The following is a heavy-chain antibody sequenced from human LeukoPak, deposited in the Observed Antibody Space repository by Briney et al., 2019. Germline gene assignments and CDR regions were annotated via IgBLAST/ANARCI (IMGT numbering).Heavy chain of an antibody. CDR3: AMDTYGPDDY. CDR1: GFTFSSYG. Sequence: GGSLRLSCAASGFTFSSYGMHWVRQAPGKGLEWVANIKQDGRERNYVDSVKGRFIISRDNAKNSAYLQMNSLRDEDTAVYYCAMDTYGPDDYWGQGTLVTVSS. J-gene: IGHJ4*02. CDR2: IKQDGRER. D-gene: IGHD3-10*01. V-gene: IGHV3-7*04.